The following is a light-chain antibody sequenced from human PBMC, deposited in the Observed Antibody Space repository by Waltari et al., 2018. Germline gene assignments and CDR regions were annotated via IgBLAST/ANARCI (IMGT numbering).Light chain of an antibody. CDR3: YHHDYSLT. V-gene: IGKV3-20*01. Sequence: TVLTQSPGTLSLSPGERANLSCRASQSLGGNYLVWYQQKPGQPPRLLIYGVSRRATGVPDRFSGSGSGTDFTLTITRLEPEDFAVYYCYHHDYSLTFGGGTKVEI. J-gene: IGKJ4*01. CDR1: QSLGGNY. CDR2: GVS.